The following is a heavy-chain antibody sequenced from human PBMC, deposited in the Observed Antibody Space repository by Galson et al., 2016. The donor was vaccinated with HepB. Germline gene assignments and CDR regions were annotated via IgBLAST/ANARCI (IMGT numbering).Heavy chain of an antibody. D-gene: IGHD6-13*01. V-gene: IGHV3-21*01. CDR2: ISSSSSYI. Sequence: SLRLSCAASGFTFNRYTMNWVRQAPGKGLEWVAYISSSSSYIYYADSVKGRFTISRDNAKKSLYLQMNSLRAEDPAVYYCARAPIEVDGMRHYYYGMDVWGQGTTVTVSS. J-gene: IGHJ6*02. CDR1: GFTFNRYT. CDR3: ARAPIEVDGMRHYYYGMDV.